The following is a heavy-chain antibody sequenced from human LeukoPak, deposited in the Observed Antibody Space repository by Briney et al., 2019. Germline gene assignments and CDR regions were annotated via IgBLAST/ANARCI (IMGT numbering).Heavy chain of an antibody. CDR3: ATRGA. Sequence: PGGSLRLSCAASGSTFNDYAMSWVRQTPGKGLEWVSAISGSGYNTYYADSVKGRFTISRDNSKNTLYLQMNSLRAEDTAVYYCATRGAWGQGTMVTVSS. CDR1: GSTFNDYA. D-gene: IGHD3-10*01. CDR2: ISGSGYNT. V-gene: IGHV3-23*01. J-gene: IGHJ3*01.